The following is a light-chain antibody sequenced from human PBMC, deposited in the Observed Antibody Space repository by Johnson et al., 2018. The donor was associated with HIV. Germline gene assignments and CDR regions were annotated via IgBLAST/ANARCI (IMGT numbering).Light chain of an antibody. Sequence: QSVLTQPPSVSAAPGQKVTISCSGSSSNIGNNYISWYQQLPGTAPKLLIYENYKRPSGIPDRFSASKSGTSATLGIAGLQTGDEAAYYCGTSDNSLINADVFGTGTKVTVL. CDR2: ENY. V-gene: IGLV1-51*02. CDR3: GTSDNSLINADV. CDR1: SSNIGNNY. J-gene: IGLJ1*01.